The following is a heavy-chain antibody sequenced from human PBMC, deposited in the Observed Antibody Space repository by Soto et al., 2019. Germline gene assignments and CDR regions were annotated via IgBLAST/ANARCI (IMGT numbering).Heavy chain of an antibody. J-gene: IGHJ4*02. CDR1: GGSISSGGYY. D-gene: IGHD5-12*01. Sequence: SETLSLTCTVSGGSISSGGYYWSWIRQHPGKGLEWIGYIYYSGSTYYNPSLKSRVTISVDTSKNQFSLKLSSVTAADTAVYYCARVVPYDSIHWGQGTLVTVSS. CDR2: IYYSGST. CDR3: ARVVPYDSIH. V-gene: IGHV4-31*03.